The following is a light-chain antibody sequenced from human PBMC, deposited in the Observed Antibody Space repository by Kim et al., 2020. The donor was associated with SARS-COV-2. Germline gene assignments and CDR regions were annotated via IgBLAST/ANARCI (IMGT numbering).Light chain of an antibody. V-gene: IGKV1-6*01. CDR2: TAS. CDR1: QGIRND. CDR3: LQDYSYPYT. J-gene: IGKJ2*01. Sequence: ASVGDRVISTCRASQGIRNDLGWYQQKPGKAPKLLIYTASNLQSGVPSRFSGSGSGTDFTLTISSLQPEDFATYFCLQDYSYPYTFGQGTKLEI.